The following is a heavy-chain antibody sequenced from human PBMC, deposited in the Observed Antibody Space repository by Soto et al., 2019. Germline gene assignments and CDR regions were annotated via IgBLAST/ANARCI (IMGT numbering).Heavy chain of an antibody. CDR1: GSTFTNYY. J-gene: IGHJ4*02. CDR3: ARHLAAGDV. CDR2: INPTGGST. Sequence: ASVKVSCKESGSTFTNYYIHSVRQATGHGLEWMTIINPTGGSTHYAQKLQGRITLTMDTSTSTVYMELSSLTSEDTAMYYCARHLAAGDVWGQGTLVTVSS. V-gene: IGHV1-46*01. D-gene: IGHD2-8*02.